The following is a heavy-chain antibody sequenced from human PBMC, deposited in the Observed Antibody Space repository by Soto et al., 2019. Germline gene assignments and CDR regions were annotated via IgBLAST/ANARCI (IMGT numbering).Heavy chain of an antibody. CDR1: GFTFSSYA. D-gene: IGHD1-26*01. Sequence: GGSLRLSCAASGFTFSSYAMSWVRQAPGKGLEWVSAISGSGGSTYYADSVKGRFTISRDNSKNKLYLQMNSLRAEDTAVYYCARCPISGSYFRFDYWGQGTLVTVSS. CDR2: ISGSGGST. J-gene: IGHJ4*02. V-gene: IGHV3-23*01. CDR3: ARCPISGSYFRFDY.